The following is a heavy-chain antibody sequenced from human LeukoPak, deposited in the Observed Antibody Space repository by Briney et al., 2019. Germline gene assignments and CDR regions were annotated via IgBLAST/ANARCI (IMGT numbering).Heavy chain of an antibody. CDR3: AKDLGYSYGYGAFDI. V-gene: IGHV3-11*01. CDR2: ISSGGNTI. Sequence: GGSLRLSCAASGFTFSDHYMSWIRQAPGKGLEWVSYISSGGNTIYYADSVKGRFTISRDNAKNSLYLQMNSLRAEDTAVYYCAKDLGYSYGYGAFDIWGQGTMVTVSS. J-gene: IGHJ3*02. D-gene: IGHD5-18*01. CDR1: GFTFSDHY.